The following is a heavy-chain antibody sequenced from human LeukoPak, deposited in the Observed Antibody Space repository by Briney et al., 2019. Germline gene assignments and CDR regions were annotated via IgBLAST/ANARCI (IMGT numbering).Heavy chain of an antibody. CDR3: ARDTEEWLVFGD. J-gene: IGHJ4*02. Sequence: PSETLSLTCTVSGGSISSYYWSWIRQPPGKGLEWIGYIYYSGSTNYNPSLKSRVTISVDTSKNQFSLKLSSVTAADTAVYYCARDTEEWLVFGDWGQGILVTVSS. CDR2: IYYSGST. D-gene: IGHD6-19*01. CDR1: GGSISSYY. V-gene: IGHV4-59*01.